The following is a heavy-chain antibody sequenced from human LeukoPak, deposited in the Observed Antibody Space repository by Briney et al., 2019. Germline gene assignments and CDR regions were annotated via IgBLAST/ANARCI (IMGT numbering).Heavy chain of an antibody. CDR2: MNPNSGNT. D-gene: IGHD3-9*01. Sequence: ASVKVSCKASGYTFTSYDINWVRQATGQGLEWMGWMNPNSGNTGYAQKFQGRVTITRNTSISTAYMELSSLTSDDTAVYYCARDGGQSYDLLTGYYNNDWFDPWGQGTLVTVSS. CDR1: GYTFTSYD. V-gene: IGHV1-8*01. J-gene: IGHJ5*02. CDR3: ARDGGQSYDLLTGYYNNDWFDP.